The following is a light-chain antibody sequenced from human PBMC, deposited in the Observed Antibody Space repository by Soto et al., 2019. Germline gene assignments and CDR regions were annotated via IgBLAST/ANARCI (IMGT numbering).Light chain of an antibody. CDR2: DVS. Sequence: QSVLTQPASVSGSPGQSITIPCTGTSSDVGGYTYVSWYQHHPGKAPKLVISDVSKRPSGVSNRFSGSKSGNTASLTISGLRAEDEADYYCSSYTTSSTLVFGTGTKLTVL. CDR1: SSDVGGYTY. J-gene: IGLJ1*01. V-gene: IGLV2-14*03. CDR3: SSYTTSSTLV.